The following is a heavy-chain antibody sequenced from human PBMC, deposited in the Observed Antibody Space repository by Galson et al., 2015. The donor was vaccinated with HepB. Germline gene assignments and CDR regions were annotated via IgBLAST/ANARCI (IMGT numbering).Heavy chain of an antibody. J-gene: IGHJ4*02. CDR3: ARDLGGLYGSGYYFDY. Sequence: SLRLSCAASGFTFSSYWMSWVRQAPGKGLEWVANIKQDGSEKYYVDSVKGRFTNSRDNAKNSLYLQMNSLRAEDTAVYYCARDLGGLYGSGYYFDYWGQGTLVTVSS. CDR2: IKQDGSEK. V-gene: IGHV3-7*03. D-gene: IGHD2-15*01. CDR1: GFTFSSYW.